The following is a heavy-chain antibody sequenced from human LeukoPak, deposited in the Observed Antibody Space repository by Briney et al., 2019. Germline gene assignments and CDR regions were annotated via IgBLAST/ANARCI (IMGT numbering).Heavy chain of an antibody. CDR3: ARAGPRTYYDFWSGYPGLYYYYMDV. CDR1: GGSFSGYS. V-gene: IGHV4-34*01. J-gene: IGHJ6*03. CDR2: INHSGST. D-gene: IGHD3-3*01. Sequence: SETLSLTCAVYGGSFSGYSWSWIRQPPGKGLEWIGEINHSGSTNYNPSLKSRVTISVDTSKNQFSLKLSSVTAADTAVYYCARAGPRTYYDFWSGYPGLYYYYMDVWGKGTTVTVSS.